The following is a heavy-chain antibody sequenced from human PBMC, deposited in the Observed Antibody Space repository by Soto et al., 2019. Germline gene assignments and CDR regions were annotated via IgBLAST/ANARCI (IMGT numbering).Heavy chain of an antibody. CDR3: ARENRYYDFWSGYYSGWFDP. Sequence: PSETLSLTCAVYGGSFSGYYWSWIRQPPGKGLEWIGEINHSGSTNYNPSLKSRVTISVDTSKNQFSLKLSSVTAADTAVYYSARENRYYDFWSGYYSGWFDPWGQGTLVTVSS. V-gene: IGHV4-34*01. CDR2: INHSGST. CDR1: GGSFSGYY. D-gene: IGHD3-3*01. J-gene: IGHJ5*02.